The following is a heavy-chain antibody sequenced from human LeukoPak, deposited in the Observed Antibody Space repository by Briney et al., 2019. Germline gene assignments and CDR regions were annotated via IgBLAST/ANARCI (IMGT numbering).Heavy chain of an antibody. CDR2: IYSSGST. V-gene: IGHV4-4*07. CDR3: ARGYNWVSPTRKFYYMDV. CDR1: GCTISSYY. J-gene: IGHJ6*03. Sequence: SETLSLTCTVSGCTISSYYWSWIRQPAGKGLEWIGRIYSSGSTNYNPSLKSRVTISVATSKNQFSLQLSSVTAADTAVYYCARGYNWVSPTRKFYYMDVWGKGTTVTVPS. D-gene: IGHD1-20*01.